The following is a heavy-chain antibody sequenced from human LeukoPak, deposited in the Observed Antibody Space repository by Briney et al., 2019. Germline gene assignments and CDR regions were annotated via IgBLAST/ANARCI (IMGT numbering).Heavy chain of an antibody. V-gene: IGHV1-8*03. CDR3: ARALQLWSPSDY. D-gene: IGHD5-18*01. CDR1: GYTFTSYD. CDR2: MNPNSGNT. Sequence: ASVKVSCKASGYTFTSYDINWVRQATEQGLEWMGWMNPNSGNTGYAQKFQGRVTITRNTSISTVYMELSSLRSEDTAVYYCARALQLWSPSDYWGQGTLVTVSS. J-gene: IGHJ4*02.